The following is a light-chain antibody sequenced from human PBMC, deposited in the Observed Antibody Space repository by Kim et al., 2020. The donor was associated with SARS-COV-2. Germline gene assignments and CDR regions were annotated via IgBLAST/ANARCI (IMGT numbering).Light chain of an antibody. V-gene: IGLV3-19*01. CDR3: NSRDSSGDHVV. Sequence: ALGQTGKRTCKGGSLRNYYATGYQQRPGQAPVLVLYGKYNRPSGIPDRFSGSASGNTASLTITGAQAEDEADYYCNSRDSSGDHVVFGGGTQLTVL. J-gene: IGLJ3*02. CDR1: SLRNYY. CDR2: GKY.